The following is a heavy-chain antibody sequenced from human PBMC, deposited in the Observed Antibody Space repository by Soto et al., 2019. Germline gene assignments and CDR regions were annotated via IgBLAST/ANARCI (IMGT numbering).Heavy chain of an antibody. J-gene: IGHJ2*01. Sequence: EVQLVESGGGLVQPGRSLRLSCAASGFTFSSYSMNWVRQAPGKGLEWVSYISSSSSTIYYADSVKGRFTISRDNAKNSLYLQMNSQRAEDTAVYYCARDWGTLTKSYWYFDLWGRGTLVTVSS. V-gene: IGHV3-48*01. CDR3: ARDWGTLTKSYWYFDL. D-gene: IGHD4-17*01. CDR2: ISSSSSTI. CDR1: GFTFSSYS.